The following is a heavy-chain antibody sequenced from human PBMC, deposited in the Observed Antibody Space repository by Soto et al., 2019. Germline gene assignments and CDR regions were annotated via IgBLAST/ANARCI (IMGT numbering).Heavy chain of an antibody. Sequence: QVQLQQWGAGLLKPSETLSLTCAVYGGSFSGYYWNWIRQPPGKGLEWIGEINHSGSTNYNPSLKSRVTLSVDTSKNQFSLKLSSVTAADTAVYYCSRGWGSIFDYGGQGTLVTVSS. J-gene: IGHJ4*02. CDR2: INHSGST. CDR3: SRGWGSIFDY. D-gene: IGHD7-27*01. CDR1: GGSFSGYY. V-gene: IGHV4-34*01.